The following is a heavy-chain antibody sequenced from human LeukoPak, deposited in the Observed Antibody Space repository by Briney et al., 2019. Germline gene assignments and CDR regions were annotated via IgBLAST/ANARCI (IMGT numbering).Heavy chain of an antibody. CDR1: GGTFSSYA. D-gene: IGHD2-2*01. Sequence: ASVKVSCKASGGTFSSYAISWVRQAPGQGLEWMGGIIPIFGTANYAQKFQGRVTMTEDTSTDTAYMELSSLRSEDTAVYYCATAGKCSSTSCTWGYFDYWGQGTLVTVSS. V-gene: IGHV1-69*06. CDR3: ATAGKCSSTSCTWGYFDY. J-gene: IGHJ4*02. CDR2: IIPIFGTA.